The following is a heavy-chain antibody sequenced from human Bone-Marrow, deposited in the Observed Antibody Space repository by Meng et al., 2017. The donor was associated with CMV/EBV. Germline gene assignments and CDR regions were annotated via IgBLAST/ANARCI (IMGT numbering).Heavy chain of an antibody. J-gene: IGHJ4*02. Sequence: LSLTCAASGFTFSYYWMSWVRQAPGKGLEWVANIKHDGSERYYVDSVKGRFTISRDNAKNSLYLQMNSLRAEDTAAYFCARGDYWAAAGTRSDYWGQGSLVTVSS. CDR2: IKHDGSER. CDR1: GFTFSYYW. V-gene: IGHV3-7*01. CDR3: ARGDYWAAAGTRSDY. D-gene: IGHD6-13*01.